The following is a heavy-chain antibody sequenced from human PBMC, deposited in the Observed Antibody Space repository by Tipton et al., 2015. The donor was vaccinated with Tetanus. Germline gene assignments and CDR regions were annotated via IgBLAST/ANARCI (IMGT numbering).Heavy chain of an antibody. D-gene: IGHD6-13*01. V-gene: IGHV4-31*03. CDR2: IYFSGST. J-gene: IGHJ5*02. CDR1: GGSLSSGGYY. Sequence: TLSLTCTVSGGSLSSGGYYWTWIRQHPGMGLEWIGDIYFSGSTYYNPSLKSRVTISVDTSKKEVSLNLKSVTAADTAVYYCAAAIVRWFGPWGPGTLVSVSS. CDR3: AAAIVRWFGP.